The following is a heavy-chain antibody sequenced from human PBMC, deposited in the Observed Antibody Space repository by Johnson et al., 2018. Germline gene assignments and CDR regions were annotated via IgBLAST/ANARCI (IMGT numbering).Heavy chain of an antibody. CDR3: TTNRGMIGGDI. J-gene: IGHJ3*02. V-gene: IGHV3-15*01. CDR1: GFTFSSYA. CDR2: IKSKTDGGTT. D-gene: IGHD3-22*01. Sequence: VQLVQSGGGVVQPGRSLRLSCAASGFTFSSYAMHWVRQAPGKGLEWVGRIKSKTDGGTTDHAAPVKGRFSISRDDSKNTLYRQRNSLKSEDPAVYYCTTNRGMIGGDIWGTGTVVTVSS.